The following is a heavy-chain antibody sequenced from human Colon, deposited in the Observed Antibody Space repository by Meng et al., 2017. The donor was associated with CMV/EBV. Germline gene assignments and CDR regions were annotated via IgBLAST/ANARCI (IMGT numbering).Heavy chain of an antibody. J-gene: IGHJ1*01. D-gene: IGHD1-26*01. CDR2: ISAYTGDT. CDR1: GYTFTNYG. CDR3: VRESQSGSYIYLQH. V-gene: IGHV1-18*01. Sequence: QGQLWQSGAEVKKPGASVKVSCKASGYTFTNYGISWVRQASGQGLEWMGWISAYTGDTYYAQKFQGRVTMTTDTSTSTAYMELRRLRSDDTAVYYCVRESQSGSYIYLQHWGQGTLVTVSS.